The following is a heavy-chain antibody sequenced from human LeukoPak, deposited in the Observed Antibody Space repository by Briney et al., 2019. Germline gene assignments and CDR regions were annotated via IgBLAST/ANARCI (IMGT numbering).Heavy chain of an antibody. J-gene: IGHJ4*02. D-gene: IGHD2-2*02. CDR3: ARSACSSTSCYMPLYYFDY. CDR2: IYYSGST. V-gene: IGHV4-39*07. CDR1: GGSISSSSYY. Sequence: PSETLSLTCTVSGGSISSSSYYWGWIRQPPGKGLEWIGSIYYSGSTYYNPSLKSRVTISVDRSKNQFSLKLSSVTAADTAVYYCARSACSSTSCYMPLYYFDYWGQGTLVTVSS.